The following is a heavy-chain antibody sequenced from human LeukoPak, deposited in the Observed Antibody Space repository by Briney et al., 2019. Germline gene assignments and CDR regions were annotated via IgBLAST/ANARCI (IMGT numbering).Heavy chain of an antibody. Sequence: GASLKISCKGSGYSFTSYWIGWVRQMPGKGLEWMGIIYPGDSDTTYSPSFQGQVTISADKSISTAYLQWSSLKASDTAMYYCARRLTRENVKYGYYFDYWGQGTLVTVSS. CDR3: ARRLTRENVKYGYYFDY. V-gene: IGHV5-51*01. D-gene: IGHD2-21*01. CDR2: IYPGDSDT. J-gene: IGHJ4*02. CDR1: GYSFTSYW.